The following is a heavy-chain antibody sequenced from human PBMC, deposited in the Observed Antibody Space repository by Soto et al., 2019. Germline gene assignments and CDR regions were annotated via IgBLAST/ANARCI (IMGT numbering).Heavy chain of an antibody. CDR3: ARSITGTTVY. D-gene: IGHD1-20*01. V-gene: IGHV3-72*01. Sequence: EVLLVESGGGLVQPGGSLRLSCAASGFTFSDHYMDWVRQAPGKGLEWVGRTRNKANSYTTEYAASVKGRFTISRDDSKNSLYLQMNSLKAEDTAVYYCARSITGTTVYWGQGTLVTVSS. CDR1: GFTFSDHY. CDR2: TRNKANSYTT. J-gene: IGHJ4*02.